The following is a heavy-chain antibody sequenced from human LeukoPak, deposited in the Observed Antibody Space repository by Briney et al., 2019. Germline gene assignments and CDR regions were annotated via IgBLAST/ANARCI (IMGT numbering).Heavy chain of an antibody. CDR2: ISYDGSNK. V-gene: IGHV3-30*18. CDR1: GFTFSSYG. J-gene: IGHJ6*02. Sequence: GGSLGLSCAASGFTFSSYGMHWVRQAPGKGLEWVAVISYDGSNKYYADSVKGRFTISRDNSKNTLYLQMNSLRAEDTAVYYCAKDWGPNYYYGMDVWGQGTTVTVSS. D-gene: IGHD3-16*01. CDR3: AKDWGPNYYYGMDV.